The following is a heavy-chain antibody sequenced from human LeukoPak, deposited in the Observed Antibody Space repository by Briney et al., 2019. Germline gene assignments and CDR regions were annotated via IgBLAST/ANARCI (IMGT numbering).Heavy chain of an antibody. J-gene: IGHJ4*02. Sequence: SGGSPRLSCAASGFTFSSYGMHWVRQAPGKGLEWVAVMSNDGSNKYYADSVKGRFTISRDNSKNTLYLQMNSLRAEDTAIYYCAKSGIAAAGQRGYFDYWGQGTLVTVSS. D-gene: IGHD6-13*01. CDR2: MSNDGSNK. CDR3: AKSGIAAAGQRGYFDY. V-gene: IGHV3-30*18. CDR1: GFTFSSYG.